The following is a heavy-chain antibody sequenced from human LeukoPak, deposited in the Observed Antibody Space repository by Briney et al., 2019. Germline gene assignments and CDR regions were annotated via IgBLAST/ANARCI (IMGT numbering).Heavy chain of an antibody. J-gene: IGHJ4*02. D-gene: IGHD2-2*01. CDR3: AKSTYWSNPYYFDY. Sequence: GGSLRLSCAASGFTFSSSGMSWVRQAPGKGLEWVSTISASGDNTYYADSVKGRFTISRDNSKNTLFLRMNSLRAEDTAVYFCAKSTYWSNPYYFDYWGQGTLVTVSS. V-gene: IGHV3-23*01. CDR2: ISASGDNT. CDR1: GFTFSSSG.